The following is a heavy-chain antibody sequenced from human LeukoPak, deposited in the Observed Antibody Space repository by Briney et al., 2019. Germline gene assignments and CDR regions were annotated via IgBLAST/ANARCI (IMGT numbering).Heavy chain of an antibody. D-gene: IGHD3-22*01. Sequence: PPETLSLTCTVSGGSISSSTHYWGWIRQSPGKGLEWIGSMYNSGSISYNPSLRSRVTITVDTSKNQFTLNFNSVTAADTALYFCARNETSGYFDIWGQGTMVTVSS. CDR1: GGSISSSTHY. CDR2: MYNSGSI. CDR3: ARNETSGYFDI. V-gene: IGHV4-39*01. J-gene: IGHJ3*02.